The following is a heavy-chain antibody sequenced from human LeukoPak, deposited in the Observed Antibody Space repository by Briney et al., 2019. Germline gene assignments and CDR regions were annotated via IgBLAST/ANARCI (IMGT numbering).Heavy chain of an antibody. V-gene: IGHV4-39*07. CDR2: IYYSGST. Sequence: PSETLSLTCTVSGGSISSSSYYWGWIRQPPGKGLEWIGSIYYSGSTYYNPSLKSRVTISVDTSKNQFSLKLSSVTAADTAVYYCARGSQRDYDFWSGYYLSWFDPWGQGTLVTVSS. J-gene: IGHJ5*02. CDR3: ARGSQRDYDFWSGYYLSWFDP. D-gene: IGHD3-3*01. CDR1: GGSISSSSYY.